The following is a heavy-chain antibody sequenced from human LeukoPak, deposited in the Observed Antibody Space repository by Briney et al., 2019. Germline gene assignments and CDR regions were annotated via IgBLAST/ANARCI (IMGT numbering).Heavy chain of an antibody. Sequence: ASVTVSCKASGYTFTGYYMHWVRQAPGQGLEWMGWINPSSGGTNYAQKFQGRVTMTRDMSTTTVYMELSSLRSEDTAVYYCARGPHRRTYDRDNWFDPWGQGTLVTVSS. CDR2: INPSSGGT. CDR3: ARGPHRRTYDRDNWFDP. J-gene: IGHJ5*02. CDR1: GYTFTGYY. D-gene: IGHD3-3*01. V-gene: IGHV1-2*02.